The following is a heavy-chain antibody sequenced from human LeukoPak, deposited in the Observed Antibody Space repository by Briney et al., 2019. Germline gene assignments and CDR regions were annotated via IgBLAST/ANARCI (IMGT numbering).Heavy chain of an antibody. CDR2: ISGSGGST. D-gene: IGHD3-22*01. V-gene: IGHV3-23*01. CDR3: AKVPYYDSSGYYAPYFDY. J-gene: IGHJ4*02. CDR1: GFTFSSYA. Sequence: GGSLRLSCAASGFTFSSYAMSWVRQAPGKGLEWVSAISGSGGSTYYADSVKGRFTISRDNSKNTLYPQMNSLRAEDTAVYYCAKVPYYDSSGYYAPYFDYWGQGTLVTVSS.